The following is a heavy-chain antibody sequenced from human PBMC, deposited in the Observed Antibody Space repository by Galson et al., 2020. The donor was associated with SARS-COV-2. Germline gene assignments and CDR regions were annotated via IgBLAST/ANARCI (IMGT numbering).Heavy chain of an antibody. Sequence: GATLVKPTQTLTLTCTFSGFSLTTSGVGVGWIRQPPGKALEWLALIYWNDDKRYSPSLKSRLTITKDTSKNQVVLTMTNMDPVDTATYFCAHSAPSSLTIFGVVIVKDYFDYWGQGTLVTVSS. CDR3: AHSAPSSLTIFGVVIVKDYFDY. J-gene: IGHJ4*02. V-gene: IGHV2-5*01. CDR1: GFSLTTSGVG. D-gene: IGHD3-3*01. CDR2: IYWNDDK.